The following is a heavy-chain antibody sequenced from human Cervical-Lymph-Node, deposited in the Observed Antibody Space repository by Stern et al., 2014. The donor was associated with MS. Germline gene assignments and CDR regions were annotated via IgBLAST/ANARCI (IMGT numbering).Heavy chain of an antibody. D-gene: IGHD2/OR15-2a*01. V-gene: IGHV3-33*01. CDR3: ATSTASDAFDI. CDR2: VWNDGSKE. Sequence: VKLEESGGGVVQPGRSLRLSCVASGLTFSTSVMHWVRQAPGKGLEWVAVVWNDGSKEHFTESVKGRFSTSRDTAKNTLHLQMSSLRAEDTAVYFCATSTASDAFDIWGQGTLVTVSS. J-gene: IGHJ3*02. CDR1: GLTFSTSV.